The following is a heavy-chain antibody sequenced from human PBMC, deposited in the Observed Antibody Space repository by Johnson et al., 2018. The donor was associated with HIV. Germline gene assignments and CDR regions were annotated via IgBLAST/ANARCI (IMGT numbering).Heavy chain of an antibody. CDR1: GFTFSSYW. D-gene: IGHD4-17*01. CDR2: IWYDGSNK. CDR3: ASCGDYKSSDAFDI. Sequence: QVQLVESGGGLVQPGGSLRLSCAASGFTFSSYWMSWVRQAPGKGLEWVAVIWYDGSNKYYADSVKGRFTISRDNSKNTLYLQMNSLRAEDTAVYYCASCGDYKSSDAFDIWGQGTMVTVSS. V-gene: IGHV3-33*08. J-gene: IGHJ3*02.